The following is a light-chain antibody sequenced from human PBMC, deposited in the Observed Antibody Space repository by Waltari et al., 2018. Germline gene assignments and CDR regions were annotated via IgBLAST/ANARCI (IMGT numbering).Light chain of an antibody. V-gene: IGLV3-21*02. J-gene: IGLJ1*01. CDR1: TIDPKS. CDR2: DGI. Sequence: SSVLTQPPSVSVAPGQTPRITGGGNTIDPKSVHSYPQKAGQAPVLVVYDGIARPSVIPERFSGSNAGNTAALTISSVEAGDEADYYCQVWDSSSDSYVFGTGTKVTVL. CDR3: QVWDSSSDSYV.